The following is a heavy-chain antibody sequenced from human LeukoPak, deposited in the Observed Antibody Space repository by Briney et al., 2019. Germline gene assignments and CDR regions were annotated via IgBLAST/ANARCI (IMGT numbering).Heavy chain of an antibody. Sequence: ASVKVSCKASGYTFTNYDMHWVRQAPGQGPEWMGIINPSGDITTYAQKFQGRVTMTRDMSTSTVYMELSSLRSEDTAVYYCARDLSSGTYFFDYWGQGTLVTVSS. J-gene: IGHJ4*02. D-gene: IGHD6-19*01. CDR2: INPSGDIT. CDR3: ARDLSSGTYFFDY. CDR1: GYTFTNYD. V-gene: IGHV1-46*01.